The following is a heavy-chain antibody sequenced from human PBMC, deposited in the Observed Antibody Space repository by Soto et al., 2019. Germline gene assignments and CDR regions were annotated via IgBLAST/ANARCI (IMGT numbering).Heavy chain of an antibody. Sequence: TLSLTCTVSGGSISSGGYYWSWIRQHPGKGLEWIGYIYYSGSTYYNPSLKSRVTISVDTSKNQFSLKLSSVTAADTAVYYCAREDYSNSFDPWGQGTLVTVSS. J-gene: IGHJ5*02. V-gene: IGHV4-31*03. CDR2: IYYSGST. D-gene: IGHD4-4*01. CDR3: AREDYSNSFDP. CDR1: GGSISSGGYY.